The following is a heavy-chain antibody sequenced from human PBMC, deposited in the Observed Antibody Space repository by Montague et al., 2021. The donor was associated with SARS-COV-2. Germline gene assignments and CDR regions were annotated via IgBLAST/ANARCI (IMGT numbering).Heavy chain of an antibody. CDR3: ARAIGATYSSGWYYYYGMDV. CDR1: GGSISSYY. Sequence: SETLSLTCTVSGGSISSYYWSWIRQPPGKGLEWTGYIYYSGSTNYNPSLKSRVTISVDTSKNQFSLKLSSVTAADTAVYYCARAIGATYSSGWYYYYGMDVWGQGTTVTVSS. V-gene: IGHV4-59*01. J-gene: IGHJ6*02. D-gene: IGHD6-19*01. CDR2: IYYSGST.